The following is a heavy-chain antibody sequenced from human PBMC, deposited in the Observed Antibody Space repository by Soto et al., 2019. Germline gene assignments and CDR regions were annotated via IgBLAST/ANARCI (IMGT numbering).Heavy chain of an antibody. CDR2: IYPGNSDT. Sequence: ELQLVQSGAEVKKPGESLKISCKGSGYNFANYWIGWVRQMPGKGLEWMGIIYPGNSDTRYSPSFQGQVTISADTSISTAYVEWSSLKASDTAIYYCARHVYYDVLKKNYWGQGTLVTVSS. CDR3: ARHVYYDVLKKNY. D-gene: IGHD3-9*01. J-gene: IGHJ4*02. V-gene: IGHV5-51*01. CDR1: GYNFANYW.